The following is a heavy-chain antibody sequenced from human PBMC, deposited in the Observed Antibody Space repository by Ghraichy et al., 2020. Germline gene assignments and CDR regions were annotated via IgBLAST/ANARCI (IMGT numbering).Heavy chain of an antibody. V-gene: IGHV4-39*07. CDR1: GGSISSSSYY. D-gene: IGHD5-18*01. CDR3: ARMGSGAGIMWNPRQWIQLWPPIDY. J-gene: IGHJ4*02. Sequence: SQTLSLTCTVSGGSISSSSYYWGWIRQPPGKGLEWIGSIYYSGSTYYNPSLKSRVTISVDTSKNQFSLKLSSVTAADTAVYYCARMGSGAGIMWNPRQWIQLWPPIDYWGQGTLVTVSS. CDR2: IYYSGST.